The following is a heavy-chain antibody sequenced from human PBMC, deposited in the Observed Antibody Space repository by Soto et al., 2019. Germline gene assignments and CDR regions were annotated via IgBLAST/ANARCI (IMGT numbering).Heavy chain of an antibody. D-gene: IGHD3-22*01. J-gene: IGHJ4*02. V-gene: IGHV3-23*01. CDR3: AKDSYTYYYDSSGPQVFDY. Sequence: PGGSLRLSCAASGFTFSSYAMSWVRQAPGKGLEWVSAISGSGGSTYYADSVKGRLTISRDNSKNTLYLQMNSLRAEDTAVYYCAKDSYTYYYDSSGPQVFDYWGQGTLVTVSS. CDR1: GFTFSSYA. CDR2: ISGSGGST.